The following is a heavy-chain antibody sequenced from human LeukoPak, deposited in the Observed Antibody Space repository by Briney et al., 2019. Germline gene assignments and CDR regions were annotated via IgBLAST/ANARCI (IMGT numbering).Heavy chain of an antibody. D-gene: IGHD3-22*01. CDR1: GFTFSSYA. V-gene: IGHV3-23*01. J-gene: IGHJ4*02. Sequence: GGSLRLSCAASGFTFSSYAMSWVRQAPGKGLEWVSAISGSGGSTYYADSVKGRFTISRDNSKNTLYLQMNSLRAEDTAVYYCAKYYYDSSGAYCFDYWGQGTLVTVSS. CDR3: AKYYYDSSGAYCFDY. CDR2: ISGSGGST.